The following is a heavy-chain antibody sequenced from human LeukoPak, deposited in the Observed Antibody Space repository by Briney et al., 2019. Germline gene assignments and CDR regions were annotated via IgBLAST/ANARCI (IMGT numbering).Heavy chain of an antibody. J-gene: IGHJ4*02. D-gene: IGHD2-2*01. V-gene: IGHV3-30*04. CDR2: ISYDGSNK. Sequence: PGRSLRLSCAASGFTLSSYAMHWVRQAPGKGLEWVAVISYDGSNKYYADSVKGRFTISRDSSKNTLYLQMNSLRAEDTAVYYCARSPRVAGSRYYFDYWGQGTLVTVSS. CDR1: GFTLSSYA. CDR3: ARSPRVAGSRYYFDY.